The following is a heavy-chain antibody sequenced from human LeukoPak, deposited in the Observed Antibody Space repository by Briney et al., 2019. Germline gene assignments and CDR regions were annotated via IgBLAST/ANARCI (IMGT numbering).Heavy chain of an antibody. J-gene: IGHJ6*02. V-gene: IGHV3-53*05. CDR1: GFTVSSNY. Sequence: GGSLRLSCAASGFTVSSNYMSWVRQAPGKGLEWVSVIYSDDSTYYADSVKGRFTISRDNSKNTLYLQMNSLRAEDTAVYYCARAGAYYYGSGSFYYYYYGMDVWGQGTTVTVSS. CDR3: ARAGAYYYGSGSFYYYYYGMDV. CDR2: IYSDDST. D-gene: IGHD3-10*01.